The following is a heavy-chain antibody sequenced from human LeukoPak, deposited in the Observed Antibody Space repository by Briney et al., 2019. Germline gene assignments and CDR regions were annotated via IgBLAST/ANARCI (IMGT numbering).Heavy chain of an antibody. CDR2: IIPILGIT. Sequence: SVKVSCKASGGTFSSYAFSWVRQAPGQGLEWMGRIIPILGITNYAQKFQGRVTITADKSTSTAYMELSSLRSEDTAVYYCARDRDGYNREFDYWGQGTLVTVSS. J-gene: IGHJ4*02. CDR1: GGTFSSYA. V-gene: IGHV1-69*04. CDR3: ARDRDGYNREFDY. D-gene: IGHD5-24*01.